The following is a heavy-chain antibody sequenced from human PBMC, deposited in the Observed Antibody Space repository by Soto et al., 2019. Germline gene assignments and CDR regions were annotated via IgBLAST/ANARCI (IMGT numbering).Heavy chain of an antibody. V-gene: IGHV3-30*18. CDR1: GFTFSSYG. D-gene: IGHD3-9*01. CDR2: ISYDGSNK. J-gene: IGHJ6*02. Sequence: QVQLVESGGGVVQPGRSLRLSCAASGFTFSSYGMHWVRQAPGKGLEWVAVISYDGSNKYYADSVKGRFTISRDNSKNTLYLQMNSLRAEDTAGYYCAKDTRHLTALSQYGMDVWGQGTTVTVSS. CDR3: AKDTRHLTALSQYGMDV.